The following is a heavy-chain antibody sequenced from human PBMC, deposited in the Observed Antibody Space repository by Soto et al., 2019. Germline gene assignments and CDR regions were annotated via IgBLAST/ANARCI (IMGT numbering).Heavy chain of an antibody. Sequence: PGGSLRLSCAASGFTFSHYAMSWVRQAPGKGLEWVSAISGSGDSPHYADSVKGRFTISRENSKHALYQQKNSLKGKDATLYYCAIPQIAVFGLTGIGSYFDPWGQGTLVTVSS. CDR3: AIPQIAVFGLTGIGSYFDP. J-gene: IGHJ5*02. V-gene: IGHV3-23*01. CDR1: GFTFSHYA. D-gene: IGHD1-26*01. CDR2: ISGSGDSP.